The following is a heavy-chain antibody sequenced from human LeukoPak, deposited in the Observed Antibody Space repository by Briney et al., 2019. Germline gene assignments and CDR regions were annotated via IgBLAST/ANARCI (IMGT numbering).Heavy chain of an antibody. CDR1: GFTFDDYA. D-gene: IGHD6-19*01. V-gene: IGHV3-9*01. J-gene: IGHJ4*02. CDR2: IRWNSGSI. Sequence: GGSLRLSCAASGFTFDDYAMHWVRQPPGKGLEWVSGIRWNSGSIDYADSVRGRFTISRDNAKNSLYLQMNSLRGDDTALYYCRKGGSLAVEGPIDYWGQGILVTVSS. CDR3: RKGGSLAVEGPIDY.